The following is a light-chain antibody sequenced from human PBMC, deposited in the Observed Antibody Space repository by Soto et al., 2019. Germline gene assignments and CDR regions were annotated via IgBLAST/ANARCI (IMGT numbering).Light chain of an antibody. Sequence: QSALTQPASVSGSPGQSTTISCTGTSSDVGSYNFVSWYQHHAGTAPKLIIYQVTNRPSGVSDRFSASKSGDTASLTISGLQAEDEAIYYCSSYTGFSTDILFGGGTKLTVL. J-gene: IGLJ2*01. CDR1: SSDVGSYNF. CDR2: QVT. CDR3: SSYTGFSTDIL. V-gene: IGLV2-14*01.